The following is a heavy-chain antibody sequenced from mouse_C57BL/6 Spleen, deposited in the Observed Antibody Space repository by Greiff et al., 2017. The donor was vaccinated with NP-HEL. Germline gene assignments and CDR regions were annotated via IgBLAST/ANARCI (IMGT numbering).Heavy chain of an antibody. CDR3: ARWGL. V-gene: IGHV1-69*01. CDR1: GYTFTNYW. CDR2: IDPSDCFT. Sequence: VQLQQPGAELMMPGASVKLSCKASGYTFTNYWIHWVKQRPGQGLEWIGEIDPSDCFTNYNQKFKDKSTLTVDKSSITAYMQLSSLTSEDSAVYYCARWGLWGQGTLVTVSA. J-gene: IGHJ3*01.